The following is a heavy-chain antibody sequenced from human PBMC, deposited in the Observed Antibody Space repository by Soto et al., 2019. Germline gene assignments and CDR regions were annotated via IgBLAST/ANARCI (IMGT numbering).Heavy chain of an antibody. D-gene: IGHD7-27*01. V-gene: IGHV3-23*01. J-gene: IGHJ4*02. Sequence: EVQLLESGGGLVEPGGSRRLSCAASGFTFSSYTMSWVRQAPGKGREWVSTISGSGSSTYSADSVKGRFTISRDNSKSTLYLQMNSLRVEDTDLYDCAKAWGIDYWGQGTLVTVSS. CDR2: ISGSGSST. CDR3: AKAWGIDY. CDR1: GFTFSSYT.